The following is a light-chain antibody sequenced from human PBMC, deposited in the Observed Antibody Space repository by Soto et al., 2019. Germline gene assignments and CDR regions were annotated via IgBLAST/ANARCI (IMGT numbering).Light chain of an antibody. CDR3: CSYTTSNTRQIV. V-gene: IGLV2-14*03. Sequence: ALTQPASVSGSPGQSITISCTGTSSDVGGYNYVSWYQQHPGKAPKFMIYDVSSRPSGVSNRFSGSKSGNTASLTISGLQAEDEADYYCCSYTTSNTRQIVFGTGTKVTVL. CDR2: DVS. CDR1: SSDVGGYNY. J-gene: IGLJ1*01.